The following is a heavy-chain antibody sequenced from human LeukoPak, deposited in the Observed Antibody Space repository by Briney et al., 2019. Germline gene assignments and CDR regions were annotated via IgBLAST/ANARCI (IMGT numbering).Heavy chain of an antibody. CDR3: AKGWIVVPAAHMDV. CDR1: GFTFSSYA. Sequence: PGGSLRLSCSASGFTFSSYAMSWVRQAPGKGLEWVSAISGSGGSTYYADSVKGRFTISRDNSKNTLYLQMNSLRAEDTAVYYCAKGWIVVPAAHMDVWGKGTTVTVSS. J-gene: IGHJ6*03. CDR2: ISGSGGST. V-gene: IGHV3-23*01. D-gene: IGHD2-2*01.